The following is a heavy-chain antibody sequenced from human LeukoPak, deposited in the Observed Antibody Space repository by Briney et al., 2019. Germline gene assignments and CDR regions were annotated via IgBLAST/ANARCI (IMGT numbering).Heavy chain of an antibody. V-gene: IGHV4-59*08. Sequence: PETLSLTCTVSGXSISSYYWSWIRQPPGKGLGWIGYIYYSGSTNYNPSLKSRVTISVDTSKNQFSLKLSSVTAADTAVYYCARLIGSSWYRTGFDPWGQGTLVTVSS. D-gene: IGHD6-13*01. CDR1: GXSISSYY. J-gene: IGHJ5*02. CDR2: IYYSGST. CDR3: ARLIGSSWYRTGFDP.